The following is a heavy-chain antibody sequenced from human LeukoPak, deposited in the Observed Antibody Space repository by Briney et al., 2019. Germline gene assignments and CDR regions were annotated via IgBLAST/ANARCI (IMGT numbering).Heavy chain of an antibody. Sequence: GGSLRLSCAASGFTFSSYAMSWVRQAPGKGLGWVSAISGSGGSTYYADSVKGRFTISRDNSKNTLYLQMNSLRAEDTAVYYCAKDGTITIFGVASAAHYWGQGTLVTVSS. CDR1: GFTFSSYA. CDR3: AKDGTITIFGVASAAHY. D-gene: IGHD3-3*01. CDR2: ISGSGGST. V-gene: IGHV3-23*01. J-gene: IGHJ4*02.